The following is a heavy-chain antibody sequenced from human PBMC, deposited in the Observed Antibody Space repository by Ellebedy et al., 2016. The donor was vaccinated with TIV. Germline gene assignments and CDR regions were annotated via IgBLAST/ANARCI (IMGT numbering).Heavy chain of an antibody. CDR1: GFSFSSYV. D-gene: IGHD3-22*01. J-gene: IGHJ4*02. V-gene: IGHV3-30-3*01. Sequence: GESLKISXAASGFSFSSYVIHWVRQAPGKGLEWVAVISHDGSKTYYTDSVKGRFTISRDDSKNTLYLQMNSLRAEDTAVYYCAREYYYDRSASPSFYFDYWGQGTLVTVS. CDR3: AREYYYDRSASPSFYFDY. CDR2: ISHDGSKT.